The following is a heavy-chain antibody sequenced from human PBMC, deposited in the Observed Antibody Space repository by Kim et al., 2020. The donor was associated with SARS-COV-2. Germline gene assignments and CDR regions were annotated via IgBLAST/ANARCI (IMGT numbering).Heavy chain of an antibody. D-gene: IGHD3-22*01. V-gene: IGHV4-61*02. CDR2: IYTSGST. Sequence: SETLSPTCTVSGGSISSGSYYWSWIRQPAGKGLEWIGRIYTSGSTNYNPSLKSRVTISVDTSKNQFSLKLSSVTAADTAVYYCARGDGDSSGYYYYYGMDVWGQGTTVTVSS. CDR3: ARGDGDSSGYYYYYGMDV. CDR1: GGSISSGSYY. J-gene: IGHJ6*02.